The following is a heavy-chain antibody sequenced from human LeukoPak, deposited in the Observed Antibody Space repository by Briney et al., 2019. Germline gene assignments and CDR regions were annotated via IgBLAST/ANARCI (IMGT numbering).Heavy chain of an antibody. J-gene: IGHJ4*02. Sequence: GGSLRLSCAASGFTLSSYAMSWVRQAPGKGLEWVSAISGSGGSTYYADSVKGRFTIPRDNSKNTLYLQMNSLRAEDTAVYYCAKYNYYDSSGYNWGQGTLVTVSS. D-gene: IGHD3-22*01. V-gene: IGHV3-23*01. CDR3: AKYNYYDSSGYN. CDR1: GFTLSSYA. CDR2: ISGSGGST.